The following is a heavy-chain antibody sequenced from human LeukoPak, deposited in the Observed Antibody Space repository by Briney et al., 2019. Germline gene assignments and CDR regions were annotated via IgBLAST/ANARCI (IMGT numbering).Heavy chain of an antibody. Sequence: GGSLRLSCAASGFTFSSYSMNWVRQAPGKGLEWVSVIYSGGSTYYADSVKGRFTISRHNSKNTLYLQMNSLRAEDTAVYYCASPYCSGGYCYSGGYWGRGTLVTVSS. CDR1: GFTFSSYS. J-gene: IGHJ4*02. D-gene: IGHD2-15*01. CDR2: IYSGGST. CDR3: ASPYCSGGYCYSGGY. V-gene: IGHV3-53*04.